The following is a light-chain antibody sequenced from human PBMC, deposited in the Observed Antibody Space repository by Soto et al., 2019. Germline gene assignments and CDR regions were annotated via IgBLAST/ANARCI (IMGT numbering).Light chain of an antibody. J-gene: IGKJ5*01. Sequence: EIVLTQSPATLSLSPGERATLSCRASQSITTYLTWYQQRRGQAPRLLIYGASNRATGIPARFSGSGSGTDFTLTISSLEPEDFAVYYCQLRSDWPPGITFGHGTRLEIK. CDR1: QSITTY. CDR3: QLRSDWPPGIT. V-gene: IGKV3-11*01. CDR2: GAS.